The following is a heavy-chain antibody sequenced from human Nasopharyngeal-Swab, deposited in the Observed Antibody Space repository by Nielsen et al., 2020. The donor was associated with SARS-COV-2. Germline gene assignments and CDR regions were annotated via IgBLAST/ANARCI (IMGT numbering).Heavy chain of an antibody. CDR3: AKDQSGSYYFLDI. J-gene: IGHJ3*02. D-gene: IGHD1-26*01. Sequence: GESLKISCAASGFTFSSYGMHWVRQAPGKGLEWVAVISYDGSNKYYADSVKGRFTISRDNSKNTLYLQMNSLRAKDTAVYYCAKDQSGSYYFLDIWGQGIMVTVSS. V-gene: IGHV3-30*18. CDR2: ISYDGSNK. CDR1: GFTFSSYG.